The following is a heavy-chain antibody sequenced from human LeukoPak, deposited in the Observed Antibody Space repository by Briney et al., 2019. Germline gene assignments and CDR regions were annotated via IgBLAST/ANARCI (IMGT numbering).Heavy chain of an antibody. CDR1: GFTFSSYS. D-gene: IGHD3-3*01. Sequence: GGSLRLSCAASGFTFSSYSMNWVRQAPGKGLEWVSSISSSSSYIYYADSVEGRFTISRDNAKNSLYLQMNSLRAEDTAVYYCASGTDYDFWSGYYKNFDYWGQGTLVTVSS. V-gene: IGHV3-21*01. J-gene: IGHJ4*02. CDR2: ISSSSSYI. CDR3: ASGTDYDFWSGYYKNFDY.